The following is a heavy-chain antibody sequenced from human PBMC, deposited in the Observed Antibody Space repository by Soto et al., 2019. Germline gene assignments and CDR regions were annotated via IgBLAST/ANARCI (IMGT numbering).Heavy chain of an antibody. J-gene: IGHJ6*02. CDR1: GYTFTSYD. CDR2: MNPNSGNT. V-gene: IGHV1-8*01. CDR3: ARSEVVPAALPLYYYYYYGMDV. D-gene: IGHD2-2*02. Sequence: GASVKVSCKASGYTFTSYDINWVRQATGQGLEWMGLMNPNSGNTGYAQKFQGRVTMTRNTSISTAYMELSSLRSEDTAVYYCARSEVVPAALPLYYYYYYGMDVWGRGTTVTVSS.